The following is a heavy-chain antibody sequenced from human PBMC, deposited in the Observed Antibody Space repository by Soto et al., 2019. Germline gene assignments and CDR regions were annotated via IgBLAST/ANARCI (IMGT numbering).Heavy chain of an antibody. CDR3: AKDRDSSSWYAIFDY. CDR1: GFTFSSYA. CDR2: ISGSGGST. Sequence: GGSLRLSWAASGFTFSSYAMSWVRQAPGKGLEWVSAISGSGGSTYYADSVKGRFTISRDNSKNTLYLQMNSLRAEDTAVYYCAKDRDSSSWYAIFDYWGQGTLVTGFS. V-gene: IGHV3-23*01. J-gene: IGHJ4*02. D-gene: IGHD6-13*01.